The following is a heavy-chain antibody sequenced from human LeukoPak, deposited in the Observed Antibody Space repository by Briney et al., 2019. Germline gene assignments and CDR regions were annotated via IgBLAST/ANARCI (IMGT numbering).Heavy chain of an antibody. CDR3: ASFYCSGGSCYQYYYYYYMDV. Sequence: SETLSLTCAVYGGSFSGYYWSWIRQPPGKGLEWIGEINHSGSTNYNPSLKSRVTISVDTSKNQFSLKLSSVAAADTAVYYCASFYCSGGSCYQYYYYYYMDVWGKGTTVTISS. CDR1: GGSFSGYY. V-gene: IGHV4-34*01. J-gene: IGHJ6*03. CDR2: INHSGST. D-gene: IGHD2-15*01.